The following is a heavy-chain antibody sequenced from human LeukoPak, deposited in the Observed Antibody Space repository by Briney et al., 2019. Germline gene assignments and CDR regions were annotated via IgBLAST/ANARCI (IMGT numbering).Heavy chain of an antibody. CDR1: GFTFSSYS. D-gene: IGHD3-22*01. J-gene: IGHJ6*03. CDR2: IGSSSSTI. Sequence: GGSLRLSCAASGFTFSSYSMNWVRQAPGKGLEWVSYIGSSSSTIYYGDSVKGRFTISRDNSKNTLYLQMNSLRAEDTAVYYCAKDGGNYYDTGGSYLMRSYMDVWGKGTTVTVSS. CDR3: AKDGGNYYDTGGSYLMRSYMDV. V-gene: IGHV3-48*01.